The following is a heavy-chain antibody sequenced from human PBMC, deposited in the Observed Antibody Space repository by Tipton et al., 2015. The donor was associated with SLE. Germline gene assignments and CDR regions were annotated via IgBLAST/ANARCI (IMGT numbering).Heavy chain of an antibody. CDR3: ARFRDEYYYYAMDV. V-gene: IGHV4-31*03. J-gene: IGHJ6*02. Sequence: TLSLTCTVSGGSISSGGYYWSWIRQHPGKGLEWIGYIYYSGSTYYNPSLKSRVTISVDTSKNQFSLKLSSVTAADTAVYYCARFRDEYYYYAMDVWGQGTTVTVSS. CDR1: GGSISSGGYY. CDR2: IYYSGST.